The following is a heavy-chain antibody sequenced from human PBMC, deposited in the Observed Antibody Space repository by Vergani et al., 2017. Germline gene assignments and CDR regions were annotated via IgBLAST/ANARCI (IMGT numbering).Heavy chain of an antibody. J-gene: IGHJ4*02. CDR3: ARDYCTGGSCYEDY. V-gene: IGHV1-18*01. CDR2: ISGYTGIT. Sequence: QVQLVQSGAEVKKPGASVKVSCKASGYTFTSYGISWVRQAPGRGLEWMGWISGYTGITNYAQKLQGRVTMTIDTSTTTGFMEMRSLRSDDTAVYYCARDYCTGGSCYEDYWVQGTLVTDSS. CDR1: GYTFTSYG. D-gene: IGHD2-15*01.